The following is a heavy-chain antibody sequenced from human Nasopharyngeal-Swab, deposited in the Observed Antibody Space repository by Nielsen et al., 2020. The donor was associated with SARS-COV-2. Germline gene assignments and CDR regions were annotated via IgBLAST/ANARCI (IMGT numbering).Heavy chain of an antibody. D-gene: IGHD6-19*01. Sequence: GESLKISCAASGFTFSRYWMHWVRQAPGKGLVWVSRINSDGSSTRYADSVKGRLTISRDNAKNTLYLQMNSLRAEDTAVYYCARDPGQKYSSGWSDYWGQGTLVTVSS. CDR3: ARDPGQKYSSGWSDY. CDR2: INSDGSST. J-gene: IGHJ4*02. CDR1: GFTFSRYW. V-gene: IGHV3-74*01.